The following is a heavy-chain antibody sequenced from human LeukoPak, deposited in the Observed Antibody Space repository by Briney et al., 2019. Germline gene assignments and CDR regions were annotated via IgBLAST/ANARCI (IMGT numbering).Heavy chain of an antibody. Sequence: SETLSLTCTVSGGSIGSYYWSWIRQPPGKGLEWIGNIYSDGSTDYNPSLKSRVTMAVDTSENQFSLNLSSVTAADTAVYYCARYWSRQAVVTIDYWGQGTLVTVSS. CDR1: GGSIGSYY. D-gene: IGHD5-18*01. J-gene: IGHJ4*02. V-gene: IGHV4-4*09. CDR3: ARYWSRQAVVTIDY. CDR2: IYSDGST.